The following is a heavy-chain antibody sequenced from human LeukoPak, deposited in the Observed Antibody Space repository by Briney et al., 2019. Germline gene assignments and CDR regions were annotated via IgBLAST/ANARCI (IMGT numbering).Heavy chain of an antibody. V-gene: IGHV4-34*01. D-gene: IGHD1-1*01. CDR1: GGCFSGYH. CDR3: ARAGGMYNWFFDY. Sequence: PSETLSLTCAVYGGCFSGYHWSWIRQPPGKGLEWIGEINHSGSTNYNPSLKSRVTISVDTSKNRFSLNLSSVTAADTAVYYCARAGGMYNWFFDYWGQGTLVTVSS. CDR2: INHSGST. J-gene: IGHJ4*02.